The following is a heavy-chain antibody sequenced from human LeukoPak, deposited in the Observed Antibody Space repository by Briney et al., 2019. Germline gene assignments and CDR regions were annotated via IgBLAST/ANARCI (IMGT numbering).Heavy chain of an antibody. CDR2: IKSKTDNGTI. Sequence: KAGGSLRLSCVASGITINNVWMSWVRQAPGKGLEWIGRIKSKTDNGTIDYAAPVRDRFTISRDDSENTLYLHMSSLKTEDTAVYYCTTGPSGSRAYFDYWGQGTLVTVSS. D-gene: IGHD1-26*01. CDR1: GITINNVW. CDR3: TTGPSGSRAYFDY. J-gene: IGHJ4*02. V-gene: IGHV3-15*01.